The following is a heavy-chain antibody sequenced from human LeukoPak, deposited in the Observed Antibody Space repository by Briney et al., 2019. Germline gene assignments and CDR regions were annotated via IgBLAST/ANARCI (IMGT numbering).Heavy chain of an antibody. CDR1: GGSISSYY. V-gene: IGHV4-59*01. D-gene: IGHD2-2*01. Sequence: SETLSLTCTVSGGSISSYYWSWIRQPPGKGLEWIGYIYYSGSTNYNPSLKSRVTISVDTSKNQFSLKLGPVTAADTAVYYCARGRADCSSTSCPPMDAFDIWGQGTMVTVSS. CDR2: IYYSGST. J-gene: IGHJ3*02. CDR3: ARGRADCSSTSCPPMDAFDI.